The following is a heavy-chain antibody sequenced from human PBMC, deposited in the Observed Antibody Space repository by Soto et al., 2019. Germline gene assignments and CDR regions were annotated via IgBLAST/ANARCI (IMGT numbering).Heavy chain of an antibody. CDR3: AKEKISTSCCNWFDP. D-gene: IGHD2-2*01. CDR1: GYTFTSYG. V-gene: IGHV1-18*01. J-gene: IGHJ5*02. CDR2: ISAYNGNT. Sequence: ASVKVSCKASGYTFTSYGISWVRQAPGQGLEWMGWISAYNGNTNYAQKLQGRVTMTTDTSTSTAYMELRSLRSDDTAVYYCAKEKISTSCCNWFDPWGQGTLVTAPQ.